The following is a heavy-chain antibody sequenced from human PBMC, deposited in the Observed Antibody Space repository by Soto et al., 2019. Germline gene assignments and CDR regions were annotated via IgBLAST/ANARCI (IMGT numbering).Heavy chain of an antibody. D-gene: IGHD3-22*01. CDR3: AKLDNYYDSSGYYPLDY. V-gene: IGHV3-30*18. CDR2: ISYDGSNK. CDR1: GFTFSSYG. J-gene: IGHJ4*02. Sequence: GGSLRLSCAASGFTFSSYGMHWVRQAPGKGLEWVAVISYDGSNKYYADSVKGRFTMSRDNSKNTLYLQMNSLRAEDTAVYYCAKLDNYYDSSGYYPLDYWGQGTLVTVSS.